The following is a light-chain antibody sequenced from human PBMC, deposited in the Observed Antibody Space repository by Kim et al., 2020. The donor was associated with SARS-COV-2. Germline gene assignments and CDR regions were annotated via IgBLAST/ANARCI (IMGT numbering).Light chain of an antibody. Sequence: GQSITISCTGTSSYVGAYNRVSWYHEPPGKAPKLVIYDVRNRPSGVSDRFSGSKSGNTASLTISGLQAEDEADYYCASFTSSNTVIFGGGTKLTVL. J-gene: IGLJ2*01. CDR1: SSYVGAYNR. CDR2: DVR. V-gene: IGLV2-14*03. CDR3: ASFTSSNTVI.